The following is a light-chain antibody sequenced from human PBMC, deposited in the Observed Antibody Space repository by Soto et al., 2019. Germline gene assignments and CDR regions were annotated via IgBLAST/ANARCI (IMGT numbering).Light chain of an antibody. V-gene: IGKV1-6*01. Sequence: AIQMTQSPSSLSASVGDRVTITCRASQDIRSDLGWYQQKPGKAPKVLIYAASSLQSGVPSRFSGSGSGTDFTLTISSLQPEDFSTYYCLQDYNYPYIFGQGTKLDIK. CDR3: LQDYNYPYI. J-gene: IGKJ2*01. CDR2: AAS. CDR1: QDIRSD.